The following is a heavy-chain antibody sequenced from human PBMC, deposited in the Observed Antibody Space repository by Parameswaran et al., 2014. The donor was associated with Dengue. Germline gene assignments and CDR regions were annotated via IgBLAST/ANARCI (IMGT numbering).Heavy chain of an antibody. D-gene: IGHD6-19*01. CDR1: GFTFSSHW. CDR3: ARDHDGIGVAGTEDDYYYMDV. CDR2: XKQDGSEK. J-gene: IGHJ6*03. Sequence: QAGGSLRLSCVAAGFTFSSHWMSWVRQAPGKGLEWVANXKQDGSEKYYGDSVKGRFTISRDNAKNSLFLQMNSLRAEDTAIYYCARDHDGIGVAGTEDDYYYMDVWGKGTTVTVSS. V-gene: IGHV3-7*01.